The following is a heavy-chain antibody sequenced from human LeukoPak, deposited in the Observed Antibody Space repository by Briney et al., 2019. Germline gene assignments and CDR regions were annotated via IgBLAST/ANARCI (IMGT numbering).Heavy chain of an antibody. Sequence: ASVKVSCKASGYTFTGYYMHWVRQAPGQGLEWMGWINPNSGGTNYAQKFQDRVTMTRDTSINTFYMELSRLRSDDTAVYYCGRDYYDSSGDGAFDIWGQGTMVTVSS. CDR2: INPNSGGT. CDR1: GYTFTGYY. CDR3: GRDYYDSSGDGAFDI. V-gene: IGHV1-2*02. D-gene: IGHD3-22*01. J-gene: IGHJ3*02.